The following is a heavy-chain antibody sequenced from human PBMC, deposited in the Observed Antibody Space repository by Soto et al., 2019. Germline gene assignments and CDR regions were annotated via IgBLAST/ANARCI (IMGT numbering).Heavy chain of an antibody. J-gene: IGHJ6*02. CDR1: GGSVSSGSYY. CDR3: AREDLSDYYYGMDV. Sequence: QVQLQESGPGLVKPSETLSLTCTVSGGSVSSGSYYWSWIRQPPGKGLEWIGYIYYSGSTNYNPSLQSRVTISVDTSKNQFSLKLSSVTAADTAVYYCAREDLSDYYYGMDVWGQGTTVTVSS. CDR2: IYYSGST. V-gene: IGHV4-61*01. D-gene: IGHD3-3*01.